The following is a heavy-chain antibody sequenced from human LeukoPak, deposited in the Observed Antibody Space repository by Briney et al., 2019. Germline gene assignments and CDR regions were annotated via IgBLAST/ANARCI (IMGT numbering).Heavy chain of an antibody. V-gene: IGHV3-21*01. CDR1: GFTFSNYE. Sequence: PGGSLRLSCAASGFTFSNYEIHWVGQAPGKGLEGVSSISSSSNYIYYADSVKGRFTPSRDNAKNSLYLQMNSLRAEDTAVYYCARDRSGIAAAGHYFDYWGQGTLVTVSS. CDR2: ISSSSNYI. D-gene: IGHD6-13*01. J-gene: IGHJ4*02. CDR3: ARDRSGIAAAGHYFDY.